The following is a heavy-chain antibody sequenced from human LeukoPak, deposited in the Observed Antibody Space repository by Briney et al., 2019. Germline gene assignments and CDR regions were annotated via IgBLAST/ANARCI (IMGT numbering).Heavy chain of an antibody. CDR1: GGTFSSYA. V-gene: IGHV1-69*05. Sequence: SVKVSCKASGGTFSSYAISWVRQAPGQGLEWMGGIIPIFGTANYAQKFQGRVTITTDESTSTAYMELSSLRSEDTAVYYCARDREDYGGNADYWGQGTLVTVSS. CDR3: ARDREDYGGNADY. D-gene: IGHD4-23*01. J-gene: IGHJ4*02. CDR2: IIPIFGTA.